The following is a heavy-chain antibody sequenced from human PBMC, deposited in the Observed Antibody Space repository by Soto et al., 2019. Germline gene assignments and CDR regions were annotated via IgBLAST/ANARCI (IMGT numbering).Heavy chain of an antibody. CDR1: GFTFSRYG. J-gene: IGHJ4*02. V-gene: IGHV3-33*06. CDR2: TWSGGRAE. Sequence: QVQLVESGGGVVKPGTSLRLSCAASGFTFSRYGIHWVRQAPGKGLEWVAVTWSGGRAEYYADSVRGRFTISRDNSKTTVYLHMNSLKFEDTAVYYCAKDDDTSSHYSLLDFRGQGTLVTVSS. CDR3: AKDDDTSSHYSLLDF. D-gene: IGHD3-22*01.